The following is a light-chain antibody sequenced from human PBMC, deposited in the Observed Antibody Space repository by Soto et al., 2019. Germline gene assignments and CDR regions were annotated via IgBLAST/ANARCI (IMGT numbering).Light chain of an antibody. CDR1: QAISSH. CDR2: DVS. J-gene: IGKJ4*01. Sequence: DFQLTQSPSFLSASVGDRVTITCRASQAISSHFAWYQQKPGKAPKLLIYDVSTLQSGVPSRFSGSGSGTEFTLTISSLRPEDFATYYCQKFNSYPLTFGGGTKV. V-gene: IGKV1-9*01. CDR3: QKFNSYPLT.